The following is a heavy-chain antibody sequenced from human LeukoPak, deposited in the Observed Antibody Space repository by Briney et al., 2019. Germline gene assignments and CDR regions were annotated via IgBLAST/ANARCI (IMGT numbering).Heavy chain of an antibody. D-gene: IGHD6-19*01. CDR1: GYTLTELS. Sequence: VASVKVSCKVSGYTLTELSMHWVRQAPGKGLEWMGGFDPEDGETIYAQRFQGRVTMTEDTSTDTAYMELSSLRSEDTAVYYCATDYSLRGWAFDYWDQGTLVTVSS. V-gene: IGHV1-24*01. CDR3: ATDYSLRGWAFDY. J-gene: IGHJ4*02. CDR2: FDPEDGET.